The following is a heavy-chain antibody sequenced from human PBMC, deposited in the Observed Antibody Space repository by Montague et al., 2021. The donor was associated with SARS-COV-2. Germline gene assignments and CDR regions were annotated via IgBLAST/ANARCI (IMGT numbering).Heavy chain of an antibody. CDR2: IFRSGAT. D-gene: IGHD5-12*01. CDR1: GDSISDYY. Sequence: SETLSLTCTVSGDSISDYYWSWIRQPPGMGLEWIGYIFRSGATNYNPPLKSRVIISLDTSKIQFSLRLSSVTAADTAIYYCARTPRGSLYFYGVDVWGQGTTVTVSS. V-gene: IGHV4-59*01. CDR3: ARTPRGSLYFYGVDV. J-gene: IGHJ6*02.